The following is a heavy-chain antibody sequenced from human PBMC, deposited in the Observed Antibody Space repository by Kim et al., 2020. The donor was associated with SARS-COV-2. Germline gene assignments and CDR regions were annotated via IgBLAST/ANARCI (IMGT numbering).Heavy chain of an antibody. D-gene: IGHD1-26*01. CDR3: AKMGKGSYYLHH. Sequence: GGSLRLSCAASGFTFSDYVMNWIRQAPGKGLEWVSYISSSGGYIHYADSVRGRFTISRDNAKNSLYLQMNSLRAEDTAVYYCAKMGKGSYYLHHWGQGTLVTVSS. CDR1: GFTFSDYV. V-gene: IGHV3-21*01. J-gene: IGHJ1*01. CDR2: ISSSGGYI.